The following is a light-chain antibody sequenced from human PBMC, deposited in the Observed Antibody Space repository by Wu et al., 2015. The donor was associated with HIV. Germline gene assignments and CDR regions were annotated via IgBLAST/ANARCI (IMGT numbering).Light chain of an antibody. J-gene: IGKJ1*01. Sequence: VLTQSPGTLSLSPGERATLSCRASQSVSSSYLAWYQQKPGQAPRLLIYGASSRATGIPDRFSGSGSGTDFTLTISRLEPEDFAVYYCQQYGTSPRTFGQGTKVEIK. CDR3: QQYGTSPRT. CDR1: QSVSSSY. V-gene: IGKV3-20*01. CDR2: GAS.